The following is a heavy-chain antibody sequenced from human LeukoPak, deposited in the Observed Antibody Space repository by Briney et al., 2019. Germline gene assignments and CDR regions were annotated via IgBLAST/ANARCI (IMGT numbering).Heavy chain of an antibody. D-gene: IGHD3-22*01. CDR3: ARGGYDYYYDSSGYKNYFDY. Sequence: ASVKVSCKASGYTFTSYYMHWVRQAPGQGLEWMGIINPSGGSTSYAQKFQGRVTMTRDTSTSTVYMELSSLRSEDTAVYYCARGGYDYYYDSSGYKNYFDYWGQGTLVTVSS. CDR2: INPSGGST. CDR1: GYTFTSYY. V-gene: IGHV1-46*01. J-gene: IGHJ4*02.